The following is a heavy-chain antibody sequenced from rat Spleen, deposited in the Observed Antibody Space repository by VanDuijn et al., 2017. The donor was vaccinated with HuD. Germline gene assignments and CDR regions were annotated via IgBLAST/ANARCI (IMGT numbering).Heavy chain of an antibody. V-gene: IGHV5S10*01. CDR2: IIYDGTKT. J-gene: IGHJ2*01. Sequence: EVLLVETGGGLVQPGRSLKLSCAASGFTSSDYNMAWVRQAPKKGLEWVATIIYDGTKTHYRDSVRGRFTISRDIAKNTLYLQMNSLRSEDTATYYCARHIGSYYFDYWGQGDMVTVSS. CDR3: ARHIGSYYFDY. D-gene: IGHD1-3*01. CDR1: GFTSSDYN.